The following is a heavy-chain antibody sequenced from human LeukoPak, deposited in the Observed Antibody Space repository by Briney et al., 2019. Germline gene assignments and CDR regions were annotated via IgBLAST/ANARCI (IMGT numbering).Heavy chain of an antibody. CDR2: IKQDGCEK. V-gene: IGHV3-7*01. D-gene: IGHD3-22*01. CDR1: GFIFSSYW. J-gene: IGHJ4*02. Sequence: GGSLRLSCAASGFIFSSYWMSWLRPAPGKGLDGVANIKQDGCEKYYVDSVKGRFTISRDNAKNSLYLQTNGLRAEDTAVYYCASTHYYDSSGSFDYWGQGTLVTVSS. CDR3: ASTHYYDSSGSFDY.